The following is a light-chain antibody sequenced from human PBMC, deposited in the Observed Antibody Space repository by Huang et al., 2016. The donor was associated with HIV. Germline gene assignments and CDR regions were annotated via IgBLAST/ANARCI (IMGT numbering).Light chain of an antibody. J-gene: IGKJ3*01. CDR1: QSISNN. CDR3: QQSYTTPRVT. Sequence: DIQMTQSPSSLSASVGDRVTITCRASQSISNNLNWYQQKPGKAPKLLIYAASNLQTGDSLRFSGDGSGTNFTLTISALQPEDFATYYCQQSYTTPRVTFGPGTKVHI. V-gene: IGKV1-39*01. CDR2: AAS.